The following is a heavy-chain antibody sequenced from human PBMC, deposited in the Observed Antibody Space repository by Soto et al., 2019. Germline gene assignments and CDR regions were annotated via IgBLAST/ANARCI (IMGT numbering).Heavy chain of an antibody. Sequence: QVQLVQSGGEVKRPGASVKVSCKTSGYTFSNYGITWVRQAPGQPLEWLGWISLYSDGTNYAQKFQGRVSMTTDTSTNTAYMERRSLRSDDTAVYYCARVVPGAEAWFGPWGQGTLVTVSS. D-gene: IGHD2-2*01. CDR2: ISLYSDGT. CDR3: ARVVPGAEAWFGP. CDR1: GYTFSNYG. V-gene: IGHV1-18*01. J-gene: IGHJ5*02.